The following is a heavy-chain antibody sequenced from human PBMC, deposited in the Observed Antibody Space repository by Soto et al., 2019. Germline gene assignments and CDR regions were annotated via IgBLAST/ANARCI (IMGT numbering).Heavy chain of an antibody. Sequence: QVKLVQSGAEVKKPGASVKVSCKASGYTFGDYYIHCVRQAPGQGLEWMGWINPKTGDTNYAQKFQGRVTMTRDTSISTAYMELSRLRSDDSAVYFCARGSVSRVAATAPDFWGQGTLVTVSS. V-gene: IGHV1-2*02. CDR3: ARGSVSRVAATAPDF. D-gene: IGHD2-15*01. J-gene: IGHJ4*02. CDR2: INPKTGDT. CDR1: GYTFGDYY.